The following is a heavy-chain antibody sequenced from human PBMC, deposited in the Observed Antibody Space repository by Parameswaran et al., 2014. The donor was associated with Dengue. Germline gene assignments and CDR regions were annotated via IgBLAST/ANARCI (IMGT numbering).Heavy chain of an antibody. CDR2: INPNSGGT. D-gene: IGHD1-26*01. J-gene: IGHJ5*02. V-gene: IGHV1-2*04. Sequence: LEWMGWINPNSGGTNYAQKFQGWVTMTRDTSISTAYMELSRLRSDDTAVYYCARDPLVGAAVFDPWGQGTLVTVSS. CDR3: ARDPLVGAAVFDP.